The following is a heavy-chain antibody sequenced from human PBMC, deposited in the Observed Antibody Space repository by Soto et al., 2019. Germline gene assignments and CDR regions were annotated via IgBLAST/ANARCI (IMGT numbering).Heavy chain of an antibody. CDR3: ARGSISGSGSYGY. J-gene: IGHJ4*02. V-gene: IGHV4-34*01. D-gene: IGHD3-10*01. Sequence: QVQLQQWGAGLLKPSETLSLTCAVYGGSFSGYYWSWIRQPPGKGLEWIGEINHSGSTNYNPSLKCRVTISVDTAKNQFSLKLSSVTAADTAVYYCARGSISGSGSYGYWGQGTLVTVSS. CDR1: GGSFSGYY. CDR2: INHSGST.